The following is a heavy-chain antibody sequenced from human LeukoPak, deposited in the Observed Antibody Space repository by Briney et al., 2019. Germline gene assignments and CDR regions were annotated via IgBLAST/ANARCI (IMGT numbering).Heavy chain of an antibody. Sequence: ASVKVSCKASGYTFTSYGISWVRQAPGQGLEWMGWISAYNGDTNYAQKLQGRVTMTTDTSTSTAYMELRSLRSDDTAVYYCARGGPAPHRITLIVVASSTDAFDIWGQGTMVSVSS. CDR3: ARGGPAPHRITLIVVASSTDAFDI. V-gene: IGHV1-18*01. CDR2: ISAYNGDT. CDR1: GYTFTSYG. D-gene: IGHD3-22*01. J-gene: IGHJ3*02.